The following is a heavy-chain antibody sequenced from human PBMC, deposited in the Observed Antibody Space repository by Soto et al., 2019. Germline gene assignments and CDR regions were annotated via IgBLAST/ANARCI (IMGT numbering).Heavy chain of an antibody. CDR2: IYYSGST. D-gene: IGHD3-10*01. CDR3: ARESYYGSGATVVAY. Sequence: SETLSLTCTVSGDSISSYYWSWIRQPPGKGLEWIGYIYYSGSTNYNPSLKSRVTISVDTSKNQFSLKLSSVTAADTAVYYCARESYYGSGATVVAYWGQGTLVTVSS. CDR1: GDSISSYY. J-gene: IGHJ4*02. V-gene: IGHV4-59*01.